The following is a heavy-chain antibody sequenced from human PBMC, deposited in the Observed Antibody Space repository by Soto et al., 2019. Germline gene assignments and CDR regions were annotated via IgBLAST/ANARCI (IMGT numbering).Heavy chain of an antibody. CDR1: SISSYY. J-gene: IGHJ6*02. V-gene: IGHV4-59*01. CDR3: ARYIGAVGRYYYGMDV. D-gene: IGHD6-13*01. CDR2: IYFTIDT. Sequence: SISSYYWSLILQPPGKRLECXGNIYFTIDTDYSPSLKNGVSMSVDTSHNQFSLELTSVTAADTDVYYCARYIGAVGRYYYGMDVWGQRTTVTVS.